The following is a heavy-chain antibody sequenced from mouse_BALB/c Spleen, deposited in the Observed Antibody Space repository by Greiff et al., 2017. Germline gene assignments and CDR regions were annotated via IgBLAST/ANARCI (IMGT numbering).Heavy chain of an antibody. CDR3: ARVYYRYDPMDY. Sequence: VNVVESGPGLVAPSQSLSITCTVSGFSLTSYGVHWVRQPPGKGLEWLGVIWAGGSTNYNSALMSRLSISKDNSKSQVFLKMNSLQTDDTAMYYCARVYYRYDPMDYWGQGTSVTVSS. CDR2: IWAGGST. D-gene: IGHD2-14*01. J-gene: IGHJ4*01. V-gene: IGHV2-9*02. CDR1: GFSLTSYG.